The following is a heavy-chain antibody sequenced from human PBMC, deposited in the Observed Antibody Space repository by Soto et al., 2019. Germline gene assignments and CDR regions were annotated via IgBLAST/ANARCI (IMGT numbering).Heavy chain of an antibody. V-gene: IGHV3-23*01. Sequence: EVQLLESGGGLVQPGGSLRLSCAASGFTFSSYAMSWVRQTPGKGLEWVSGISGGGGNTYYADSVTGRFTISRDNSRNTLYLQMNSLRAADTAIDYCAKDRCAGGRFSVMAVAGIPSWGQGTLVTVSS. J-gene: IGHJ5*02. CDR1: GFTFSSYA. CDR2: ISGGGGNT. CDR3: AKDRCAGGRFSVMAVAGIPS. D-gene: IGHD6-19*01.